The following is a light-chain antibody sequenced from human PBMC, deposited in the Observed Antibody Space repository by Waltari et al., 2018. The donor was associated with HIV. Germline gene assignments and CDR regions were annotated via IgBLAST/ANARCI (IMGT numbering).Light chain of an antibody. J-gene: IGLJ2*01. Sequence: FEMSQPPSVSVSPGQTARITCSGDIVEQPDVFWYHQKSGQAPVLVIYQNDRRPSWIAGRFSGSKSGTTATLTISGTQTTDEGDFYCQAWDNDYVVFGGGTKLTVL. CDR3: QAWDNDYVV. CDR2: QND. V-gene: IGLV3-1*01. CDR1: IVEQPD.